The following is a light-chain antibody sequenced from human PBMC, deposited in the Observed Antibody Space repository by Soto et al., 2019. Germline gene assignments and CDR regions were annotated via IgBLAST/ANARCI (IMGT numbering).Light chain of an antibody. Sequence: ELVLTQSPATLSLSPGERATLSCRASQSVSSYLAWYHQKPGQAPRLLIYDASNRATGIPARFSGGGSGTDFTLTISSLEPEDFAVYYCQQRFNWPRFTFGQGTKLEIK. CDR1: QSVSSY. J-gene: IGKJ2*01. CDR2: DAS. CDR3: QQRFNWPRFT. V-gene: IGKV3-11*01.